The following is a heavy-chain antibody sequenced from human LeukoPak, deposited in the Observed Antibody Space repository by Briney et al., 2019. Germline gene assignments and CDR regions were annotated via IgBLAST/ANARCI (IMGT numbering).Heavy chain of an antibody. Sequence: SETMSLTCAVYGGSLSNYYWSWIRQPPGKGLEWVGEINHSGSTKFNPSLKSRVTILVAMSKSQFSLELRSVTAADTAVYYCARGPASGSDFAWFDPWGQGTLVTVSS. CDR1: GGSLSNYY. CDR2: INHSGST. D-gene: IGHD3-10*01. J-gene: IGHJ5*02. CDR3: ARGPASGSDFAWFDP. V-gene: IGHV4-34*01.